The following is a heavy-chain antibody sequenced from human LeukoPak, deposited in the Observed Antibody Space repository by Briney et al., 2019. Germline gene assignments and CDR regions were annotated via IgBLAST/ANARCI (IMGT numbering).Heavy chain of an antibody. J-gene: IGHJ4*02. CDR1: GFAFSSYA. CDR2: LGGSGGST. V-gene: IGHV3-23*01. CDR3: AKDLSGSYDY. D-gene: IGHD1-26*01. Sequence: GGSLRLSCAASGFAFSSYAMSWVRQAPGKGLQWVSALGGSGGSTYYADSVKGRFTISRDNSKNTLYLQMNSLRAEDTAVYYCAKDLSGSYDYWGQGTLVTVSS.